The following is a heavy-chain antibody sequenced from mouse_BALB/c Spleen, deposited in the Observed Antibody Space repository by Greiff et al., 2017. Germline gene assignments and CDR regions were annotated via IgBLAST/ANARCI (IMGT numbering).Heavy chain of an antibody. CDR1: GFTFSSFG. CDR2: ISSGSSTI. Sequence: DVMLVESGGGLVQPGGSRKLSCAASGFTFSSFGMHWVRQAPEKGLEWVAYISSGSSTIYYADTVKGRFTISRDNPKNTLFLQMTSLRSEDTAMYYCARYGNYVFDYWGQGTTLTVSS. V-gene: IGHV5-17*02. CDR3: ARYGNYVFDY. D-gene: IGHD2-1*01. J-gene: IGHJ2*01.